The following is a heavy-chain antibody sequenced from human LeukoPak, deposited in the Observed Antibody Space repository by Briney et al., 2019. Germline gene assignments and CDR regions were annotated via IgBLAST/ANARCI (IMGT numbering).Heavy chain of an antibody. J-gene: IGHJ5*02. CDR2: IASSSGPM. V-gene: IGHV3-48*01. CDR1: GFTFSSYS. Sequence: PGGSLRLSCGASGFTFSSYSMNWVRQAPGKGLEWVSYIASSSGPMYYADSVKGRFTISRDNANNSLYLQMNSLRAEDTAIYYCARNFETWGQGTLVTVSS. CDR3: ARNFET.